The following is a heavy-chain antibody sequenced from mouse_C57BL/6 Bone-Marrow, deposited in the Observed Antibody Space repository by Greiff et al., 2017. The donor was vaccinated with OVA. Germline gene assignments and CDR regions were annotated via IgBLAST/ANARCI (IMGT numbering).Heavy chain of an antibody. CDR2: ISSGSSTI. J-gene: IGHJ3*01. V-gene: IGHV5-17*01. CDR3: ANYGNYGAWFAY. CDR1: GFTFSDYG. D-gene: IGHD2-1*01. Sequence: EVNVVESGGGLVKPGGSLKLSCAASGFTFSDYGMHWVRQAPEKGLEWVAYISSGSSTIYYADTVKGRFTISRDNAKNTLFLQMTSLRSEDTAMYYCANYGNYGAWFAYWGQGTLVTVSA.